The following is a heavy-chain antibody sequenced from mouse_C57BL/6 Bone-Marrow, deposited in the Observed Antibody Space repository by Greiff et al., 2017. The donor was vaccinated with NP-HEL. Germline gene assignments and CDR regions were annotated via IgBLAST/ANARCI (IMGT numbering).Heavy chain of an antibody. Sequence: QVQLQQSGAELARPGASVKLSCKASGYTFTSYGISWVKQRPGQGLEWIGEIYPRSGNTYYNEKFKGKATLTADKSSSTAYMELRSLTSEDSAVYFCARSDYYGSSYFAYWGQGTLVTVSA. CDR3: ARSDYYGSSYFAY. V-gene: IGHV1-81*01. J-gene: IGHJ3*01. CDR2: IYPRSGNT. D-gene: IGHD1-1*01. CDR1: GYTFTSYG.